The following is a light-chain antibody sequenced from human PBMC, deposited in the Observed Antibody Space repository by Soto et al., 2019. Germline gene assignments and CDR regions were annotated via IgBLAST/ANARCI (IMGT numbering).Light chain of an antibody. CDR3: QQRSNWPPT. Sequence: DIQMTQSPSTLSASVGGRVTIACRASQTISSFLAWYQHKVGEAPKLLIAEASSLESGVPSRFSGSGSGTEFTLTISSLEPEDFAVYYCQQRSNWPPTFGQGTRLEIK. CDR1: QTISSF. J-gene: IGKJ5*01. V-gene: IGKV1-5*01. CDR2: EAS.